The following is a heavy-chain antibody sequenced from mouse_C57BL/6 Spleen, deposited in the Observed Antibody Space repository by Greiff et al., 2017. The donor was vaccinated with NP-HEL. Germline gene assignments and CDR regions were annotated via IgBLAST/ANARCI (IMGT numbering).Heavy chain of an antibody. Sequence: VQLQESGAELVRPGTSVKVSCKASGYAFTNYLIEWVKQRPGQGLEWIGVINPGSGGTNYNEKFKGKATLTADKSSSTAYKQLSSLTSEDSAVYFCASSGECYCVYWGQRTTLTVSS. CDR1: GYAFTNYL. V-gene: IGHV1-54*01. CDR3: ASSGECYCVY. CDR2: INPGSGGT. D-gene: IGHD2-12*01. J-gene: IGHJ2*01.